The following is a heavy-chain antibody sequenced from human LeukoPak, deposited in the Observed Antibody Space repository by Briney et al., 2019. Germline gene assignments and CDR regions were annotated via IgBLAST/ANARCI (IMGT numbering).Heavy chain of an antibody. Sequence: ASVKVSCKASGYTFTSYDINWVRQAPGQGLEWMGWMNPNSGNTGYAQKFQGRVTMTRNTSISTAYMELSSLRSEDTAVYYCARYGFGEFSIDYWGQGTLVTVSS. CDR2: MNPNSGNT. CDR1: GYTFTSYD. D-gene: IGHD3-10*01. CDR3: ARYGFGEFSIDY. J-gene: IGHJ4*02. V-gene: IGHV1-8*01.